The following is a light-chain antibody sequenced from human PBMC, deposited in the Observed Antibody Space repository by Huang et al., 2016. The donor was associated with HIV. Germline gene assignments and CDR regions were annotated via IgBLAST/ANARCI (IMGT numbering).Light chain of an antibody. J-gene: IGKJ1*01. CDR2: GAS. V-gene: IGKV3-15*01. Sequence: EIVMTQSPATLSVSPGERATLSCRASQTVNSNLAWYQHKPGQAPRLLIYGASTRATGVPARFSCSVSGTKFTLTISSLQSEDFAVYYCQQYNNWLAFGQGTKVEIK. CDR3: QQYNNWLA. CDR1: QTVNSN.